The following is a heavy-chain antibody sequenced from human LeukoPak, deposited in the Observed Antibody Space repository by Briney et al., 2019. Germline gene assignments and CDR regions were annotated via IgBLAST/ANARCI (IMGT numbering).Heavy chain of an antibody. J-gene: IGHJ6*03. CDR2: IRSKANSYAT. V-gene: IGHV3-73*01. Sequence: GGSLRLSCAASGFTFSGSAMHWVRQASGKGLEWVGRIRSKANSYATAYAASVKGRFTISRDDSKNTAYLQMNSLKTEDTAVYYCTRRVDCSGGSCYSPIGSDYYYYMDVWGKGTTVTISS. CDR1: GFTFSGSA. CDR3: TRRVDCSGGSCYSPIGSDYYYYMDV. D-gene: IGHD2-15*01.